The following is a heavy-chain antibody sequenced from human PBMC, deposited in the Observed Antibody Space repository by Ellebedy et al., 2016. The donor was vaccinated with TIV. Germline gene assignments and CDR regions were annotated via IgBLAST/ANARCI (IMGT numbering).Heavy chain of an antibody. V-gene: IGHV1-2*04. Sequence: ASVKVSXXDSGYTFTGYYMHWVRQAPGQGLEWMGWINPNSGGTNYAQKFQGWVTMTRDTSISTAYMELSRLRSDDTAVYYCARVQGDLFLGYAQHYYGMDVWGQGTTVTVSS. CDR3: ARVQGDLFLGYAQHYYGMDV. J-gene: IGHJ6*02. CDR2: INPNSGGT. D-gene: IGHD3-3*01. CDR1: GYTFTGYY.